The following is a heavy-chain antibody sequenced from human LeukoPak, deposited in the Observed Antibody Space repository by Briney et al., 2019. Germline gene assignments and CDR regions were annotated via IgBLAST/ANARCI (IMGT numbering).Heavy chain of an antibody. Sequence: SETLSLTCTVSGSSISSYYWSWIRQPPGKGLEWIAYISDIGSINYNPSPKSRVTISLDTSKNQFSLKLSSVTAADTAVYYCAGHHPRNTVDFWGQGTLVTVSS. CDR1: GSSISSYY. D-gene: IGHD2/OR15-2a*01. J-gene: IGHJ4*02. V-gene: IGHV4-59*08. CDR3: AGHHPRNTVDF. CDR2: ISDIGSI.